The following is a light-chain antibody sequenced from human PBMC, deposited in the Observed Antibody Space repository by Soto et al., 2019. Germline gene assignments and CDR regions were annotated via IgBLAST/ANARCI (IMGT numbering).Light chain of an antibody. J-gene: IGKJ4*01. CDR1: QSVSSY. CDR3: HQYASAPLP. V-gene: IGKV3-11*01. Sequence: EIVLTQSPATLSLSPGERATLSCRASQSVSSYLAWYQQKPGQAPRLLIYDASNRATGIPARFSGSGSGTDFTLTVSRLEPEDLAVYYCHQYASAPLPFGGGTKVDIK. CDR2: DAS.